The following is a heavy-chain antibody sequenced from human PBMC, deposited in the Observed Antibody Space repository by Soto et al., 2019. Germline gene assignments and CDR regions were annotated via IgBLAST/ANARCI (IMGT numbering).Heavy chain of an antibody. CDR1: GGSFSGYY. CDR2: INHSGST. CDR3: ARESAMRGWFDH. V-gene: IGHV4-34*01. Sequence: QVQLQQWGAGLLKPSETLSLTCAVYGGSFSGYYWSWIRQPPGKGLEWIGEINHSGSTNYNPSLKSRVTKSVDTSQNQFSLKLSSVTAADTAVYYCARESAMRGWFDHWGQGTLVTVSS. J-gene: IGHJ5*02.